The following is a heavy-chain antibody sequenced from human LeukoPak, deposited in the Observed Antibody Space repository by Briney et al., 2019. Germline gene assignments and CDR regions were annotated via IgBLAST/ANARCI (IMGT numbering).Heavy chain of an antibody. Sequence: ASVKVSCKASGYTFTSYYMHWVRQAPGQGLEWMGIINPSGGSTSYAQKFQGRVTMTRDTSTSTVYMELSSLRSEDTAVYYCARDLDRLGDFWSGYYDRSDAFDIWGQGTMVTVSS. J-gene: IGHJ3*02. CDR2: INPSGGST. V-gene: IGHV1-46*01. CDR1: GYTFTSYY. CDR3: ARDLDRLGDFWSGYYDRSDAFDI. D-gene: IGHD3-3*01.